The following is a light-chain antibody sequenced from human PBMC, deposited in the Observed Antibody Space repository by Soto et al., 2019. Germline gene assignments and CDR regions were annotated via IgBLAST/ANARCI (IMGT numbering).Light chain of an antibody. CDR1: QSVPSDW. Sequence: EIVLTQSPGTLSLSPGEIATLSFSASQSVPSDWLAWYRHKPGQAPRLLIYGASSRATGVPDRVSGSGSGTDFTLTINRLEPEDFAVYYCQQYGNFPYTFGQGTKVDIK. CDR3: QQYGNFPYT. V-gene: IGKV3-20*01. CDR2: GAS. J-gene: IGKJ2*01.